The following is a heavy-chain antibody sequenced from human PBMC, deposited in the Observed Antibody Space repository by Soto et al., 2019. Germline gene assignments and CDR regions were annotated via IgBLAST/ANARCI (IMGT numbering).Heavy chain of an antibody. CDR2: IIPIFGTA. D-gene: IGHD3-22*01. J-gene: IGHJ4*02. V-gene: IGHV1-69*13. CDR3: AREYYYDSSGYSVHYFDY. Sequence: GASVKVSCKASGGTFSSYAISWVRQAPGQGLEWMGGIIPIFGTANYAQKFQGRVTITADESTSTAYMELSSLRSEDTAVYYCAREYYYDSSGYSVHYFDYWGQGTLVTVSS. CDR1: GGTFSSYA.